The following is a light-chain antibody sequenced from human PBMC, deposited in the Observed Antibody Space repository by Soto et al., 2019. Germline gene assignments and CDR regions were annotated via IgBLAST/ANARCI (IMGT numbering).Light chain of an antibody. CDR1: QSVSSTY. CDR2: GAS. J-gene: IGKJ1*01. V-gene: IGKV3-20*01. Sequence: EIVLTQSPGTLSLSPGERATLSCRASQSVSSTYLAWYQQKPGQAPRLLIYGASSRATGTPDRFSGSGSGTDFTLTIRRLEPEDFAVYYCQQYGSSYPWTFGQGTKVDIK. CDR3: QQYGSSYPWT.